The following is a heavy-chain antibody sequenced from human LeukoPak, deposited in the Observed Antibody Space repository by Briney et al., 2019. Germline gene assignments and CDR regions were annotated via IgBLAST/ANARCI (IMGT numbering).Heavy chain of an antibody. Sequence: SETLSLTCAVYGGSFSGYYWSWIRQPPGKGLEWIGEINHSGSTNYNPSLKSRVTISVDTSKNQFSLKLSSVTTADTAVYYCARVRGVADTRRYFDHWGRGTLVTVSS. J-gene: IGHJ2*01. D-gene: IGHD6-19*01. CDR3: ARVRGVADTRRYFDH. CDR2: INHSGST. CDR1: GGSFSGYY. V-gene: IGHV4-34*01.